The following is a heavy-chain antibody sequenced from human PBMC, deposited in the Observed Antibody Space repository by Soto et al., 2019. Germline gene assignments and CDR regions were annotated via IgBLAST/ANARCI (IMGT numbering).Heavy chain of an antibody. D-gene: IGHD2-2*02. CDR3: ARLLGYCTSTSCDSSLYFDY. V-gene: IGHV4-34*01. CDR2: INHSGST. Sequence: SETLSLTCAVYGGSFSCYYWSWIRQPPGKGLEWIGEINHSGSTNYNPSLKRRVTISVDTSKNQFSLKLSSVTAADTAVYYCARLLGYCTSTSCDSSLYFDYWGQGTLVTVSS. CDR1: GGSFSCYY. J-gene: IGHJ4*02.